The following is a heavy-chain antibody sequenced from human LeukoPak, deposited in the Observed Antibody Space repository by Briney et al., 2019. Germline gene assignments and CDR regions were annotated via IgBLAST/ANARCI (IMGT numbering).Heavy chain of an antibody. CDR1: GGSISSGGYY. D-gene: IGHD6-13*01. Sequence: SETLSLTCTVSGGSISSGGYYWSWIRQPPGKGLEWIGYIYHSGSTYYNPSLKSRVTISVDRSKNQFSLKLSSVTAADTAVYYCASLIAAAGTDYYYMDVWGKGTTVTVSS. J-gene: IGHJ6*03. CDR3: ASLIAAAGTDYYYMDV. CDR2: IYHSGST. V-gene: IGHV4-30-2*01.